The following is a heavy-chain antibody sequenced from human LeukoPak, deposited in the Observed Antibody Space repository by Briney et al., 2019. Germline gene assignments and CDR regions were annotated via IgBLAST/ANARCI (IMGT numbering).Heavy chain of an antibody. CDR2: IYYSGST. D-gene: IGHD2-2*01. Sequence: NPSETLSLTCTVSGGSISSSIYYWGWIRQPPGKGLEWIRSIYYSGSTYYNPSLKSRVTISVDTSKNQFSLKLSSVTAADTAVYYCARDIEHCSSTSCYASWFDPWGQGTLVTVSS. CDR3: ARDIEHCSSTSCYASWFDP. J-gene: IGHJ5*02. V-gene: IGHV4-39*07. CDR1: GGSISSSIYY.